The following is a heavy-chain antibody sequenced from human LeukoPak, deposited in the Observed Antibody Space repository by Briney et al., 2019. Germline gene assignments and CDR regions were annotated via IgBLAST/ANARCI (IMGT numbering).Heavy chain of an antibody. CDR3: ARAYYGSGSYYSNNKYYFDC. J-gene: IGHJ4*02. CDR2: ISYSGST. D-gene: IGHD3-10*01. CDR1: SGSVSSGSYY. Sequence: SETLSLTCTVSSGSVSSGSYYWSWIRQPPGKGLEWIGYISYSGSTNYNPSLKSRVTISVDTSKNQFSLKLSSVTAADTAVYYCARAYYGSGSYYSNNKYYFDCWGQGTLVTVSS. V-gene: IGHV4-61*01.